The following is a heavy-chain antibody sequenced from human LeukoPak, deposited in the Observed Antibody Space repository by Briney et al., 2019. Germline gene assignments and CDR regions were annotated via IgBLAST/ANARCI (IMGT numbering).Heavy chain of an antibody. CDR3: ARGQDDGYDIFDY. J-gene: IGHJ4*02. V-gene: IGHV1-69*05. Sequence: SVKVSCKASGYTLTSYGISWVRQAPGQGLEWKGRIIPIFGTANYAQKFQGRVTITTDESTSTAYMELSSLRSEDTAVYYCARGQDDGYDIFDYWGQGTLVTVSS. CDR2: IIPIFGTA. D-gene: IGHD3-9*01. CDR1: GYTLTSYG.